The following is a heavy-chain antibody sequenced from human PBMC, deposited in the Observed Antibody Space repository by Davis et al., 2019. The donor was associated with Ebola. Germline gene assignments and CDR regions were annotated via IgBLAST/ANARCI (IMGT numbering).Heavy chain of an antibody. CDR1: GFSFNIYG. V-gene: IGHV3-48*02. Sequence: PGGSLRLSCAASGFSFNIYGMYWFRQPPGKGLEWVSYIGASDEGISYADSVKGRFTISRDNAKDSLYLHMNSLRDGDMAVYYCARRILGDSRGAVDVWGQGTTVTVSS. D-gene: IGHD2-15*01. CDR3: ARRILGDSRGAVDV. J-gene: IGHJ6*02. CDR2: IGASDEGI.